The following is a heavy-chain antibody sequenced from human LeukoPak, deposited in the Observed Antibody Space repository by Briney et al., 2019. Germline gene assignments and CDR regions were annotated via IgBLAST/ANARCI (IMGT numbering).Heavy chain of an antibody. CDR2: IDPSGGST. Sequence: GASVKVSCKASGYTFTSYYMHWVRQAPGQGLEWMGIIDPSGGSTSYAQKFQGRVTMTRDTSTSTVYMELSSLRSEDTAVYYCARDDPAVAGIDYWGQGTLVTVSS. V-gene: IGHV1-46*01. CDR1: GYTFTSYY. J-gene: IGHJ4*02. D-gene: IGHD6-19*01. CDR3: ARDDPAVAGIDY.